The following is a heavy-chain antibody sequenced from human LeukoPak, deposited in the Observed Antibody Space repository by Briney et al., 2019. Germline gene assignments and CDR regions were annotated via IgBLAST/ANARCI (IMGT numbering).Heavy chain of an antibody. J-gene: IGHJ4*02. CDR1: GYTFTSYD. V-gene: IGHV1-8*01. Sequence: GASVKVSCKASGYTFTSYDINWVRQATGQGLEWMGWMNPNSGNTGYAQKFQGRVTMTRNTSISTAYMELSSLRSEDTAVYYCALRHDFWSGYYDWGQGTLVTVSS. CDR2: MNPNSGNT. D-gene: IGHD3-3*01. CDR3: ALRHDFWSGYYD.